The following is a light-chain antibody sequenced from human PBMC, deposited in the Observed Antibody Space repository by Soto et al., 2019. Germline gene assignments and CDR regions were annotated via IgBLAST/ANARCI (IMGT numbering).Light chain of an antibody. V-gene: IGKV4-1*01. CDR3: QQYYSTPYT. CDR2: WAS. J-gene: IGKJ2*01. Sequence: DFVMIQSPDSLAVSLGQRATINCKSSQSVLYNSNNKNYLAWYQQKPGQPPKLLIYWASTRESGVPDRFSGSVSGTDFTLTISSLQAEDVAVYYCQQYYSTPYTFGQGTKLDIK. CDR1: QSVLYNSNNKNY.